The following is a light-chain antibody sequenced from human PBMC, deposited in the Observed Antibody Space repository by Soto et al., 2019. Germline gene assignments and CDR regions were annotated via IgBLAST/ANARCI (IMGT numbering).Light chain of an antibody. CDR1: QSVSSN. Sequence: EIVMTQSPATLSVSPGERATLSCRASQSVSSNLAWYQQKPGQAPRLLIYGASTRATGIPARFSGSGSGTEFTLTISSLQSEDFAAYYCQQYNKWPQVNFRGGTKGDI. V-gene: IGKV3-15*01. CDR3: QQYNKWPQVN. CDR2: GAS. J-gene: IGKJ4*01.